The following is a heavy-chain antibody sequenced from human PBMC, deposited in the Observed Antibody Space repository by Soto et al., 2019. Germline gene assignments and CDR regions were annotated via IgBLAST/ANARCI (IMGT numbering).Heavy chain of an antibody. V-gene: IGHV3-23*01. J-gene: IGHJ4*02. D-gene: IGHD6-19*01. CDR1: GFTFSSFA. CDR3: AKDATRTSGWYHFDF. Sequence: EVQLLESGGGLVQFGGSLRLSCAASGFTFSSFALGWVRQAPGKGLEWVAAISDSGGSTFYADSVKGRFTISRDNSRSTLYLQMNSLRAEDTAVYYCAKDATRTSGWYHFDFWGQGTLVTVSS. CDR2: ISDSGGST.